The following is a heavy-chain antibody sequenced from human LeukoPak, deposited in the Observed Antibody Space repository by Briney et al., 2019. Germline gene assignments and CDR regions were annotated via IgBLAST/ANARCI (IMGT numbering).Heavy chain of an antibody. CDR1: GFTFSDYY. CDR2: ISSNGSTI. J-gene: IGHJ4*02. V-gene: IGHV3-11*04. Sequence: PGGSLRLSCAASGFTFSDYYMSWIRQAPGKGLEWVSYISSNGSTIYYADSVKGRFTISRDNSKNTLYLQMNSLRAEDTAVYYCANGMGSPAVDWDYWGQGTLVTVSS. CDR3: ANGMGSPAVDWDY. D-gene: IGHD1-26*01.